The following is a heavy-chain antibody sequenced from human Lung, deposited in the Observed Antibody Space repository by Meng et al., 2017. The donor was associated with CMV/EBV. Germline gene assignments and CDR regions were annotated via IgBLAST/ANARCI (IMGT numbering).Heavy chain of an antibody. CDR2: IRYDGSNK. Sequence: GESLKISCAASGFIFNSYGMHWVRQAPGKGLEWVAFIRYDGSNKYYADSVKGRFTISRDNSKNTLYLQMNSLRAEDTAVYYCAKDGWGKATSRIDYWGQGXLVTVSS. CDR1: GFIFNSYG. D-gene: IGHD6-19*01. V-gene: IGHV3-30*02. J-gene: IGHJ4*02. CDR3: AKDGWGKATSRIDY.